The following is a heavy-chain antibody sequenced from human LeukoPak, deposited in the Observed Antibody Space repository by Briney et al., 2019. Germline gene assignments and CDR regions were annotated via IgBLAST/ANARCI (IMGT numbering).Heavy chain of an antibody. V-gene: IGHV4-34*01. J-gene: IGHJ2*01. Sequence: SETLSLTCAVYGGSFSGYYWSWTRQPPGKGLEWIGEINHSGSTNYNPSLKSRVTISVDTSKNQFSLKLSSVTAADTAVYYCARRWYFDLWGRGTLVTVSS. CDR3: ARRWYFDL. CDR1: GGSFSGYY. CDR2: INHSGST.